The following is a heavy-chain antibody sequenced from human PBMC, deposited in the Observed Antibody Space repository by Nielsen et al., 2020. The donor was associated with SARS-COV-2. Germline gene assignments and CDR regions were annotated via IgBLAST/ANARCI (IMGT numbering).Heavy chain of an antibody. V-gene: IGHV1-3*01. CDR2: INAGNGNT. J-gene: IGHJ4*02. Sequence: GESLKISCQGSGYSFTNYWIGWVRQAPGQRPEWMGWINAGNGNTKYSEKFQGRVTITRDTSASTIYMDLSSLRSDDTAVYYCARLLDSRVYPTLDYWGQGTLVTVSS. CDR3: ARLLDSRVYPTLDY. D-gene: IGHD3-22*01. CDR1: GYSFTNYW.